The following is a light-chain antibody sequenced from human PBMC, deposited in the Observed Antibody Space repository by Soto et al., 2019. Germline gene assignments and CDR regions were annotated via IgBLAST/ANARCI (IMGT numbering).Light chain of an antibody. Sequence: DIQMTQSPSTLSASVGDRVTITCRASQSISSWLAWYQQKPGKAPKLLIYDASSLESGVPSRFSGSGSGTEFTLTISSLQPDDFATYYCQQHNSYPLTFCPGTNVDIK. CDR2: DAS. CDR3: QQHNSYPLT. V-gene: IGKV1-5*01. J-gene: IGKJ3*01. CDR1: QSISSW.